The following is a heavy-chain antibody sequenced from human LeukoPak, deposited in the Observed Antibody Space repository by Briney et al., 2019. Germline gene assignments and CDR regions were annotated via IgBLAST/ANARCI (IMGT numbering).Heavy chain of an antibody. J-gene: IGHJ3*02. CDR2: IYYSGST. CDR1: GGSISSYY. CDR3: AGKPDYDFWSGDAFDI. D-gene: IGHD3-3*01. V-gene: IGHV4-59*01. Sequence: SETLSLTCTVSGGSISSYYWSWIRQPPGKGLEWIGYIYYSGSTNYNPSLKSRVTISVDTSKNQFSLKLSSVTAADTAVYYCAGKPDYDFWSGDAFDIWGQGTMVTVFS.